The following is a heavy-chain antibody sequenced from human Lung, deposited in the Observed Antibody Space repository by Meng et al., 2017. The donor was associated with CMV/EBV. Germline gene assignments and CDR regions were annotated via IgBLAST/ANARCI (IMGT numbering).Heavy chain of an antibody. CDR3: ATRGTVTDGFDM. V-gene: IGHV1-46*01. D-gene: IGHD3-10*01. CDR1: GYRFTSYY. Sequence: ASVXVSXKTSGYRFTSYYMHWVRQAPGQGLEWMGMFNPRDDSTTYGQKFQGRVTLTRDTSTSTVYLDLSSMRPEDTAVYYCATRGTVTDGFDMWGQRTMVTVSS. CDR2: FNPRDDST. J-gene: IGHJ3*02.